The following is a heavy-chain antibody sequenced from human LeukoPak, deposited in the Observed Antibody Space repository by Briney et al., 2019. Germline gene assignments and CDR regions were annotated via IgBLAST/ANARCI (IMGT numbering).Heavy chain of an antibody. V-gene: IGHV3-48*01. J-gene: IGHJ4*02. CDR3: AKDSGYYDFWSGYSDYFDY. Sequence: GGSLRLSCAASGFTFSSYSMNWVRQAPGEGLEWVSYISSLSGTIYYADSVKGRFTISRDNAKNSLYLQMNSLRAEDTAVYYCAKDSGYYDFWSGYSDYFDYWGQGTLVTVSS. D-gene: IGHD3-3*01. CDR2: ISSLSGTI. CDR1: GFTFSSYS.